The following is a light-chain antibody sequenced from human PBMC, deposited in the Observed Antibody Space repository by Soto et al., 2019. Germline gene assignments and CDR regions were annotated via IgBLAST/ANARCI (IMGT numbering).Light chain of an antibody. J-gene: IGLJ1*01. Sequence: QSVLTQPPSVSAAPVQRVTISCTGSSSNIGAGYDVHWYQQLPGTAPKLLIYDNTNRPSGVPDRFSGSKSGTSASPAITGLQAEDETDYYCQSYDSSLSGYVFGTGTKVTV. V-gene: IGLV1-40*01. CDR2: DNT. CDR3: QSYDSSLSGYV. CDR1: SSNIGAGYD.